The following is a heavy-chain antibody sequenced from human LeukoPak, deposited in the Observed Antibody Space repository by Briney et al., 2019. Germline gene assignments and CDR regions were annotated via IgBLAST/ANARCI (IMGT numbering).Heavy chain of an antibody. Sequence: GGSLRLSCAASGFTFSRYAMHWVRQAPGKGLEWVAVISYDGSNKYYADSVKGRFTISRDNSKNTLYLQMNSLRAEDTAVYYCAATPGYSSGWYVRYFDYWGKGTLVIVSS. D-gene: IGHD6-19*01. CDR2: ISYDGSNK. CDR3: AATPGYSSGWYVRYFDY. CDR1: GFTFSRYA. J-gene: IGHJ4*02. V-gene: IGHV3-30*04.